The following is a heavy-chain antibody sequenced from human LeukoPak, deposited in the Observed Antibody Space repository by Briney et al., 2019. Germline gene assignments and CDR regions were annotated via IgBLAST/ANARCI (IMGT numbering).Heavy chain of an antibody. V-gene: IGHV1-58*01. CDR3: ATDSTPLVRGLIIAFAY. CDR2: IIVDSGKT. Sequence: TSVKVSCKTSGFSFSGSAVQWARQARGQGLEWLGWIIVDSGKTQSLKKLQERITLTRDMSTNTAYMELSGLTPEDTAVYYCATDSTPLVRGLIIAFAYWGQGTQVTVSS. D-gene: IGHD3-10*01. CDR1: GFSFSGSA. J-gene: IGHJ4*02.